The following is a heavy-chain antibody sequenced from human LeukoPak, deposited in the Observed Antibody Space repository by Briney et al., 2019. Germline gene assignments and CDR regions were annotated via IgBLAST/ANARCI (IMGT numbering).Heavy chain of an antibody. CDR1: GFTFSSYD. J-gene: IGHJ4*02. CDR2: IGTAGDT. CDR3: ARGGRHGPLDY. Sequence: GSLRLSCAASGFTFSSYDMHWVRQATGKGLEWVSAIGTAGDTYYPGSVKGRFTISRENAKNSLYLQMNSLRAGDTAVYYCARGGRHGPLDYWGQGTLVTVSS. D-gene: IGHD2-15*01. V-gene: IGHV3-13*01.